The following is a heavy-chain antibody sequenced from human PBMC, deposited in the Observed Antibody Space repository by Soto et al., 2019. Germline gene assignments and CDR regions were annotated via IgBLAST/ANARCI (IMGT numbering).Heavy chain of an antibody. D-gene: IGHD2-15*01. V-gene: IGHV4-31*03. CDR3: PRRYCSDSYCSYFDY. CDR2: IYTTGST. CDR1: GDSIGRGGYY. J-gene: IGHJ4*02. Sequence: TLSLSCTVSGDSIGRGGYYWTWIRQHPGKGWEWIAYIYTTGSTYYNPSLKSRVGISVDASENQFSLEVSCVTAADTAIYYCPRRYCSDSYCSYFDYWGRGTLVTVSS.